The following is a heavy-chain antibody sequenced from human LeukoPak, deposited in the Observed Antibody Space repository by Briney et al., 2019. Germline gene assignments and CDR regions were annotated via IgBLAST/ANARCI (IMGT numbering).Heavy chain of an antibody. Sequence: APVKVSCKASGYTFTGYYMHWVRQAPGQGLEWMGWINPNSGGTNYAQKFQGRVTMTRDTSISTAYMELSRLRSDDTAVYYCARTTYYYGSGSYTYWGQGTLVTVSS. CDR3: ARTTYYYGSGSYTY. CDR2: INPNSGGT. J-gene: IGHJ4*02. CDR1: GYTFTGYY. V-gene: IGHV1-2*02. D-gene: IGHD3-10*01.